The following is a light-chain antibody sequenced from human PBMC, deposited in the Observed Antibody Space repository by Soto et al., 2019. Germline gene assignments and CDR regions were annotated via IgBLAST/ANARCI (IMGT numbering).Light chain of an antibody. CDR1: SGHSSYA. CDR2: LNSDGSH. J-gene: IGLJ3*02. V-gene: IGLV4-69*01. Sequence: QLVLTQSPSASASLGASVKLTCTLSSGHSSYAIAWDQQQPEKGPRYLMKLNSDGSHSKGDGIPDRFSGSSSGAVRYLTISSLQSEDEADYYCQTWGTGIQVFGGGTQLTVL. CDR3: QTWGTGIQV.